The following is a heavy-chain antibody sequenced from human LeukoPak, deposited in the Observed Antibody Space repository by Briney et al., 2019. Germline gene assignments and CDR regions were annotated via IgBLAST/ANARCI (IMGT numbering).Heavy chain of an antibody. CDR2: IFYSGST. J-gene: IGHJ3*02. CDR1: GGSITNDNYY. V-gene: IGHV4-39*07. Sequence: SETLSLTCTVSGGSITNDNYYWAWIRQPPGKGLEWIGNIFYSGSTYYNPSLKSRLTISLDTSKNQFSLKLSSVTAADTAVYYCARTTLTIPYATYDMWGQGTMVTVSS. CDR3: ARTTLTIPYATYDM. D-gene: IGHD3-9*01.